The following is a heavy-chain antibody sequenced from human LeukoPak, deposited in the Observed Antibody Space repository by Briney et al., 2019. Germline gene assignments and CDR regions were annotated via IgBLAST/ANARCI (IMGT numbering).Heavy chain of an antibody. V-gene: IGHV1-69*13. CDR3: ARDRGGTGDFDY. Sequence: ASVKVSCKASGYTFTSYYMHWVRQAPGQGLEWMGGIIPIFGTANYAQKFQGRVTITADESTSTAYMELSSLRSEDTAVYYCARDRGGTGDFDYWGQGTLVTVSS. CDR2: IIPIFGTA. CDR1: GYTFTSYY. J-gene: IGHJ4*02. D-gene: IGHD1-1*01.